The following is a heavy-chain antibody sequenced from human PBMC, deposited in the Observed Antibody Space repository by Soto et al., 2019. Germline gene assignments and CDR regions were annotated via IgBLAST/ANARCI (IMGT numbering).Heavy chain of an antibody. CDR2: ISPYKGNT. CDR3: ARDLDGSGSYFTDY. CDR1: GYSFSSIG. D-gene: IGHD3-10*01. V-gene: IGHV1-18*01. Sequence: GASVKVSCKTSGYSFSSIGISWVRQAPGQGLEWMGWISPYKGNTYYAQRLQGRVTMTTDTSTSTAYMELRSLRSDDTAVYFCARDLDGSGSYFTDYWGQGTLVTVS. J-gene: IGHJ4*01.